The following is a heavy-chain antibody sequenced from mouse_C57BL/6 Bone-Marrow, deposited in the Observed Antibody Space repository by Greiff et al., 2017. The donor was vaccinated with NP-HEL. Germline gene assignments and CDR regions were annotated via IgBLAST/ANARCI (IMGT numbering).Heavy chain of an antibody. CDR3: ARGPFYYYAMDY. Sequence: EVQLQQSGPELVKPGASVKISCKASGYTFTDYYMNWVKQSHGKSLEWIGDINPNNGGTSYNQKFKGKATLTVDKSSSTAYMELRSLTSEDSAVYYCARGPFYYYAMDYWGQGTSVTVSS. CDR2: INPNNGGT. CDR1: GYTFTDYY. J-gene: IGHJ4*01. V-gene: IGHV1-26*01.